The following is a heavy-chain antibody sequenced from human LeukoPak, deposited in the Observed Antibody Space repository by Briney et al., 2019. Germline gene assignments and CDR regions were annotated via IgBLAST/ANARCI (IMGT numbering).Heavy chain of an antibody. CDR1: GYTFTSYD. CDR3: ARGSSRRHYYYNGMDV. D-gene: IGHD6-13*01. CDR2: MNPNSGNT. J-gene: IGHJ6*02. Sequence: GASVKVSCKASGYTFTSYDINWVRQATGQGLEWMGWMNPNSGNTGYAQKFQGRVTMTRNTSISTAYMELSSLRSEDTAVYYCARGSSRRHYYYNGMDVWGQGTTVTVSS. V-gene: IGHV1-8*01.